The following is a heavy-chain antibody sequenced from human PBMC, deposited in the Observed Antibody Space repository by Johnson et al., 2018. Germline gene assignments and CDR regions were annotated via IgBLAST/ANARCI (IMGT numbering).Heavy chain of an antibody. D-gene: IGHD2-2*01. CDR3: AKDRSLIRSSTSCSH. CDR1: GFTFSSYW. CDR2: ISWHSGSI. Sequence: EVQLVESGGGLVQPGGSLRLSCAASGFTFSSYWMSWVRQAPGKGLEWVSGISWHSGSIGYADSVQGRFTISRDNAKNSLYLQMNSLRAEDTALYYCAKDRSLIRSSTSCSHWGQGTLVTVSS. V-gene: IGHV3-9*01. J-gene: IGHJ1*01.